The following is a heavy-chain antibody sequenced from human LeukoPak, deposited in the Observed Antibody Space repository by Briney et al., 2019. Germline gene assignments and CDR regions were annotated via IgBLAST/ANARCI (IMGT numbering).Heavy chain of an antibody. J-gene: IGHJ4*02. CDR3: ATEGYYDSSGYYTDY. Sequence: ASVKVSCKASGGTFSSYAISWVRQAPGQGLEWMGGIIPIFGTANYAQKFQGRVTMTEDTSTDTAYMELSSLRSEDTAVYYCATEGYYDSSGYYTDYWGQGTLVTVSS. V-gene: IGHV1-69*06. CDR1: GGTFSSYA. CDR2: IIPIFGTA. D-gene: IGHD3-22*01.